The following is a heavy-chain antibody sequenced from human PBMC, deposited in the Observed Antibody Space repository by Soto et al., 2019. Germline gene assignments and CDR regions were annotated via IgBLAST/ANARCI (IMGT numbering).Heavy chain of an antibody. CDR3: VRHAACSSXRCXSGYFDL. J-gene: IGHJ2*01. CDR1: GVSISTSSYY. Sequence: SESLSLTCAVSGVSISTSSYYWGWVRLAPGKGLEWIASIYNTGSTYYNPSLNTRVTISVDTSKNQFSLNLSSMTAADTSVYYCVRHAACSSXRCXSGYFDLWGRGTLVT. V-gene: IGHV4-39*01. CDR2: IYNTGST. D-gene: IGHD2-15*01.